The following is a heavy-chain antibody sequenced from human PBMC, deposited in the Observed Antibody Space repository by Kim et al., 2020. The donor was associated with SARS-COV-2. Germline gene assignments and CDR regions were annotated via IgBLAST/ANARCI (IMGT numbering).Heavy chain of an antibody. CDR1: GFTFSSYT. J-gene: IGHJ4*02. Sequence: GGSLRLSCAASGFTFSSYTMHWVRQVQGKGLDWVAVISYVGSNNLYADSVKGRLTISRDNPKNTLYLQMNSLRAEDTAVYYCAREGWLQFSTSFDYWGQGTLVTVSS. CDR3: AREGWLQFSTSFDY. CDR2: ISYVGSNN. D-gene: IGHD5-12*01. V-gene: IGHV3-30*01.